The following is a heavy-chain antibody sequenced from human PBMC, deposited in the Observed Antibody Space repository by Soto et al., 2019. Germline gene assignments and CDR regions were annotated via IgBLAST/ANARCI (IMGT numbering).Heavy chain of an antibody. V-gene: IGHV2-5*02. CDR2: IYWDDDK. CDR1: GFSLGTYGVG. J-gene: IGHJ2*01. D-gene: IGHD1-26*01. CDR3: AHRGGGIVDWYFDL. Sequence: QITLNEASPTLVKPTQTLTLTCTFSGFSLGTYGVGVGWIRQPPGKALEWLALIYWDDDKRYSPSLKSRLTITKDTSKRQVFLTLTNMDPVDTATYYCAHRGGGIVDWYFDLWGRGTPVIVSS.